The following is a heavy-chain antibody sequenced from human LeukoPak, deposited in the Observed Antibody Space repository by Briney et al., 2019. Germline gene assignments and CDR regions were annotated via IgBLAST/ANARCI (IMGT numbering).Heavy chain of an antibody. V-gene: IGHV5-51*01. CDR1: GYRFTDYW. D-gene: IGHD2-15*01. J-gene: IGHJ5*02. CDR2: IYPGNSET. Sequence: GESLKISCKGSGYRFTDYWIGWVRQKPGKGLEWMGIIYPGNSETRYSPSFQGQVTISADKSINTAYPQWSSLKASDTAMYYCARYYCSGGSCYSADYNWFDPWGQGTLATVSS. CDR3: ARYYCSGGSCYSADYNWFDP.